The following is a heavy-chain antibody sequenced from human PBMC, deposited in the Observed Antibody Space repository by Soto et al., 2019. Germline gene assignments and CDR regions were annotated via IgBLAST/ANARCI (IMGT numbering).Heavy chain of an antibody. Sequence: QVQLVQSGAEVKKPGASVKVSCKASGYTFTSYGISWVRQAPGQGLEWMGWISAYNGNTNYAQKLQGRVTMTTDTSTSTAYMELRSLGSDDTAVYYCARADGGYCSGGSCYPGGNGMDVWGQGTTVTVSS. CDR3: ARADGGYCSGGSCYPGGNGMDV. D-gene: IGHD2-15*01. V-gene: IGHV1-18*04. CDR1: GYTFTSYG. CDR2: ISAYNGNT. J-gene: IGHJ6*02.